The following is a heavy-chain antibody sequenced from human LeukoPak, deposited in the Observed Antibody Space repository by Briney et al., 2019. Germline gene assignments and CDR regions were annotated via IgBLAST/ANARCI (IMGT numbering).Heavy chain of an antibody. CDR3: ARGSDWNYVFDY. CDR1: GYTFTSYA. J-gene: IGHJ4*02. Sequence: ASVKVSCKASGYTFTSYAMHWVRQAPGQRLEWMGWINAGNGNTKYSQKFQGRVTITRDTSASTAYMELRSLRSDDTAVYYCARGSDWNYVFDYWGQGTLVTVSS. V-gene: IGHV1-3*01. D-gene: IGHD1-7*01. CDR2: INAGNGNT.